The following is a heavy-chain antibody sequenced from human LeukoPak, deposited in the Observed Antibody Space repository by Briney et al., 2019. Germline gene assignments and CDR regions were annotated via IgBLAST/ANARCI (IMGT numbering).Heavy chain of an antibody. J-gene: IGHJ4*02. CDR2: ISGDGGST. D-gene: IGHD2-15*01. V-gene: IGHV3-43*02. Sequence: PGGSLRLSCAASGFTFDDYAMHCVRQAPGKGLEWVSLISGDGGSTYYADSVKGRFTISRDNSRSSLYLQMNSLRTEDTALYYCTKPAQSVALIDDYWGQGTLVTVSS. CDR3: TKPAQSVALIDDY. CDR1: GFTFDDYA.